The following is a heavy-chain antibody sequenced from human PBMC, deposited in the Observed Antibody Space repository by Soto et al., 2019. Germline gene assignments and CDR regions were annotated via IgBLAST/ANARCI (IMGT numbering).Heavy chain of an antibody. CDR3: ARDPGYSYGNT. J-gene: IGHJ5*02. D-gene: IGHD5-18*01. Sequence: SVKVSCKTSGGTFSSYAISWVRQAPGQGLEWMGGIVPIVDTSTYAQKFQGRVTITADESTSTVYMELSSLRSEDTAVYYCARDPGYSYGNTWGQRTLVTVSS. CDR1: GGTFSSYA. CDR2: IVPIVDTS. V-gene: IGHV1-69*13.